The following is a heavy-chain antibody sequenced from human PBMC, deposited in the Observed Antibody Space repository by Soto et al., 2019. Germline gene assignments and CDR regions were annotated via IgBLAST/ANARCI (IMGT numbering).Heavy chain of an antibody. CDR2: MNPNSGNT. Sequence: GASVKVSCKASGYTFTSYDINWVRQATGQGLEWMGWMNPNSGNTGYAQKFQGRVTMTRNTSISTAYMELSSLRSEDTAVYYCARWHTYYYDSSGYHYSMDVWGQGTTVTVSS. D-gene: IGHD3-22*01. CDR3: ARWHTYYYDSSGYHYSMDV. CDR1: GYTFTSYD. J-gene: IGHJ6*02. V-gene: IGHV1-8*01.